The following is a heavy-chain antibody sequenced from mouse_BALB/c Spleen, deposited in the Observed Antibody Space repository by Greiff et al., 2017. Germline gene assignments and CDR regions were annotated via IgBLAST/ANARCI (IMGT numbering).Heavy chain of an antibody. D-gene: IGHD1-1*02. V-gene: IGHV1S135*01. CDR1: GYSFTGYN. Sequence: VQLQQSGPELGKPGASVKISCKASGYSFTGYNMYWVKQSHRKSLEWIGYIDPYNGGTSYNQKSKGKAPLTVDKSSSTAYMHLNSLTSEDSAIYYCARRGYYVDYWGQGTTLTVSS. CDR2: IDPYNGGT. CDR3: ARRGYYVDY. J-gene: IGHJ2*01.